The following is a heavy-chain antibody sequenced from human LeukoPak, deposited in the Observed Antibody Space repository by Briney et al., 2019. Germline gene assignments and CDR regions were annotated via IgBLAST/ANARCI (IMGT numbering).Heavy chain of an antibody. Sequence: ASVKVSCKASGYTLNSYGINWVRQAPGQGLEWMGWISVDNGNTNYAEGLQGRVTMTTDTSTSTAYMELRSLRSDDTAVYFCARSFRTNYNDYWGQGTLVTVSS. CDR3: ARSFRTNYNDY. V-gene: IGHV1-18*01. J-gene: IGHJ4*02. CDR1: GYTLNSYG. D-gene: IGHD3/OR15-3a*01. CDR2: ISVDNGNT.